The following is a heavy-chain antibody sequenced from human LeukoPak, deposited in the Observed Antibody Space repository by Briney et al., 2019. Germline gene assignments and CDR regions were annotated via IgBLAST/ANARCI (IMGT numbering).Heavy chain of an antibody. Sequence: SVKVSCKASGGTFSSYAISWVRQAPGQGLEWMGRIIPIFGIANYAQKFQGRVTITADKSTSTAYMELSSLRSEDTAVYYCARLDVNGNYEGSWFDPWGQGTLVTVSS. V-gene: IGHV1-69*04. CDR2: IIPIFGIA. CDR3: ARLDVNGNYEGSWFDP. D-gene: IGHD1-7*01. CDR1: GGTFSSYA. J-gene: IGHJ5*02.